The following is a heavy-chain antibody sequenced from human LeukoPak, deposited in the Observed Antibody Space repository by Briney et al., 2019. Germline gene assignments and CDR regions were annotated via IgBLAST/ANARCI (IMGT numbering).Heavy chain of an antibody. Sequence: PGGSLRLSCAASGFTFSSYSMNWVRQAPGKGLEWVSSISSSSSYIYYADSVKGRFTISSDNAKNSLYLQMNSLRAEDTAVYYCASSYDFWSGYHLTYYYYGMDVWGQGTTVTVSS. CDR1: GFTFSSYS. CDR3: ASSYDFWSGYHLTYYYYGMDV. J-gene: IGHJ6*02. CDR2: ISSSSSYI. V-gene: IGHV3-21*01. D-gene: IGHD3-3*01.